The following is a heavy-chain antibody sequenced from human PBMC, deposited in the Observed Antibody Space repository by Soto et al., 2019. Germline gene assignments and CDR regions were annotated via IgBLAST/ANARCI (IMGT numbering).Heavy chain of an antibody. D-gene: IGHD3-3*01. Sequence: SVKVSCKASGGTFSSYAISWVRQAPGQGLEWMGGIIPIFGTANYAQKFQGRVTITADESTSTAYMELSSLRPEDTAVYYCARAAPRITIFGVVGPYGMDVWGQGTTVTVSS. V-gene: IGHV1-69*13. CDR2: IIPIFGTA. CDR3: ARAAPRITIFGVVGPYGMDV. J-gene: IGHJ6*02. CDR1: GGTFSSYA.